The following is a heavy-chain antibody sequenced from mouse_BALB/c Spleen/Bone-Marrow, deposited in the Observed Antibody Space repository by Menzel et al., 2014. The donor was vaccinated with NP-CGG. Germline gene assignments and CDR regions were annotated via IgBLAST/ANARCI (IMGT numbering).Heavy chain of an antibody. D-gene: IGHD3-1*01. J-gene: IGHJ4*01. CDR3: ARRGYGGDYYAMDY. V-gene: IGHV1-67*01. CDR2: ISTYSGNT. CDR1: GYTFTDYA. Sequence: QVQLQQSGPELVRPGVSVKISCKGSGYTFTDYAMHWVKQSHAKSLEWIGVISTYSGNTNYNQKFKGKATMTVDKSSSTAYMELARLTSEDSAIYYCARRGYGGDYYAMDYWGQRTSVTVSS.